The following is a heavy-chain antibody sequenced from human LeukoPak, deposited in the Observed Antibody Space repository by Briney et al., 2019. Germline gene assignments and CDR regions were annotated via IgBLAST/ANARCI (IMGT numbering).Heavy chain of an antibody. Sequence: GGSLRLSCAASGFTFDDYGMSWLRQAPGKGLEWVSYISSSSSTIYYADSVKGRFTISRDNAKNSLYLQMNSLRAEDTAVYYCASSSAFDIWGQGTMVTVSS. CDR2: ISSSSSTI. CDR3: ASSSAFDI. J-gene: IGHJ3*02. V-gene: IGHV3-48*01. CDR1: GFTFDDYG.